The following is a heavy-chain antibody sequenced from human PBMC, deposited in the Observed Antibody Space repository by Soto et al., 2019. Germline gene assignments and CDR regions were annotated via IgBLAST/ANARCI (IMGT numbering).Heavy chain of an antibody. J-gene: IGHJ6*02. CDR3: ATLTGTTGWTYYYGMDV. V-gene: IGHV1-69*06. D-gene: IGHD1-7*01. Sequence: GASVKVSCKASGGTFSSYAISWVRQAPGQGLEWMGGIIPIFGTANYAQKFQGRVTITADKSTSTAYMELSSLRSEDTAVYYCATLTGTTGWTYYYGMDVWGHGTTVTVSS. CDR1: GGTFSSYA. CDR2: IIPIFGTA.